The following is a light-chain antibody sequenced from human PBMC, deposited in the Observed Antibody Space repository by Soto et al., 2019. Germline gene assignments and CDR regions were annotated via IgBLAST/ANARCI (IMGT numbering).Light chain of an antibody. CDR3: QQYNNWPP. CDR2: GAS. Sequence: ELVMTQSPATLSVSLGERATLSCRASQSVSSNLAWYQQKPGQAPRLLIYGASTRATGIPARFSGRGSGTEFTLTISSLQSEDFAVYYCQQYNNWPPFGQGTKVEIK. V-gene: IGKV3-15*01. CDR1: QSVSSN. J-gene: IGKJ1*01.